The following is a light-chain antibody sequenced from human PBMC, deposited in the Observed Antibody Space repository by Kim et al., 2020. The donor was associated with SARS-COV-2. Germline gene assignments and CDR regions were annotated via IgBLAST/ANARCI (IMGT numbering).Light chain of an antibody. CDR1: GSNIGSNT. V-gene: IGLV1-44*01. J-gene: IGLJ2*01. Sequence: GQRVTISCSGSGSNIGSNTVNWYQQLTGTAPKLLIYSNKQRPSGVPDRFSGSKSGTSASLAISGLESEDEADYYCVAWDDSLNGVVFGGGTQLTVL. CDR3: VAWDDSLNGVV. CDR2: SNK.